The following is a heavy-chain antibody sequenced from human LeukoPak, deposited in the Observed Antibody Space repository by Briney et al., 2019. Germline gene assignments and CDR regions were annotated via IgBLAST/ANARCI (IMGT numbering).Heavy chain of an antibody. Sequence: SETLSLTCAVSGGSISSSSSICWTWVRQPPGEGLEWIGEIYHNGATNYNPSLKSRVTLLLDKSKNQFSLRLNSVTAADTAVYYCARNGGNSDYDYWGQGTLVTVSA. D-gene: IGHD4-23*01. V-gene: IGHV4-4*02. CDR2: IYHNGAT. CDR3: ARNGGNSDYDY. CDR1: GGSISSSSSIC. J-gene: IGHJ4*02.